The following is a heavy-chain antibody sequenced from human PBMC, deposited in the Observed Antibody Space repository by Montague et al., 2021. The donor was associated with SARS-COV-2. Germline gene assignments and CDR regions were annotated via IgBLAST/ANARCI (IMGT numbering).Heavy chain of an antibody. CDR2: IEYSGST. V-gene: IGHV4-38-2*02. CDR3: ARDITLGMDV. CDR1: GYSISSGYY. Sequence: SETLSLTCIVSGYSISSGYYWGWVRQTPGKGLEWLGFIEYSGSTYYNPSLKTRVTMSLDTSKNQFSLKLTSVPAADTALYYCARDITLGMDVWGRGTTVTVSS. J-gene: IGHJ6*02.